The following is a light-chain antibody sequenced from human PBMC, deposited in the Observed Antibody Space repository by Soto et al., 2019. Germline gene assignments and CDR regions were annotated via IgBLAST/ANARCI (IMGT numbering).Light chain of an antibody. CDR3: GSYTSATTWV. Sequence: QSALTQPASMSGSPGQSITISCTGTSSDIGRYDYVSWYQQLPGKAPKLIIYRVINRPSGVSDRFSGSKSGNSASLSISGLHPDDVASYFCGSYTSATTWVFGGGTKLTVL. CDR1: SSDIGRYDY. V-gene: IGLV2-14*03. J-gene: IGLJ3*02. CDR2: RVI.